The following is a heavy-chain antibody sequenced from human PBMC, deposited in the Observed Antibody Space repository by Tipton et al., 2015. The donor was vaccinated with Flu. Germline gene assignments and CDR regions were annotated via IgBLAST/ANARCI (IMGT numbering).Heavy chain of an antibody. V-gene: IGHV4-59*08. D-gene: IGHD6-13*01. Sequence: LRLSCTVSGGSVNNYYWTWIRQPPGKGLEWIGSIYHSGSTYYNPSLKSRVTISVDTSKNQFSLKLSSVTAADTAVYYCARGIYISSSWYVGRGDPNKNDYWGQGTLVTVSS. CDR1: GGSVNNYY. J-gene: IGHJ4*02. CDR3: ARGIYISSSWYVGRGDPNKNDY. CDR2: IYHSGST.